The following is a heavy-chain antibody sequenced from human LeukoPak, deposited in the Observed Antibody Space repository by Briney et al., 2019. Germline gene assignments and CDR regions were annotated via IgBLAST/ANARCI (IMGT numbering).Heavy chain of an antibody. J-gene: IGHJ4*02. CDR3: AASGYSGYDHFDY. V-gene: IGHV3-21*01. Sequence: GGSLRLSCAASGFTFSSYSMNLVRQAPGKGLEWVSSISSSSSYIYYADSVKGRFTISRDNAKNSLYLQMNSLRAEDTAVYYCAASGYSGYDHFDYWGQGTLVPVSS. CDR2: ISSSSSYI. CDR1: GFTFSSYS. D-gene: IGHD5-12*01.